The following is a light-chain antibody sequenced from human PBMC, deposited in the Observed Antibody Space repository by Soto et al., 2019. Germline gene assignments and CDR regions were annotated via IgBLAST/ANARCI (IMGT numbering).Light chain of an antibody. CDR1: SSDVGGYKH. V-gene: IGLV2-14*01. Sequence: QSALTQPASVSGSPGQSITISCTGTSSDVGGYKHVSWYQHHPGKAPKLMIYEVSNRPSGVSDRFSGSKSGTSASLAISGLRSEDEADYYCAAWDDSVSGFWVFGGGTKLTVL. CDR2: EVS. J-gene: IGLJ3*02. CDR3: AAWDDSVSGFWV.